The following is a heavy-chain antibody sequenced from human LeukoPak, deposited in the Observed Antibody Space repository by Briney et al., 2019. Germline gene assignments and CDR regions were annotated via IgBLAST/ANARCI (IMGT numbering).Heavy chain of an antibody. D-gene: IGHD2-2*01. J-gene: IGHJ4*02. V-gene: IGHV3-30-3*01. CDR1: GFTFSSYA. Sequence: GGSLRLSCAASGFTFSSYAMHWVRQAPGKGLEWVAVISYDGSNKYYADSVKGRFTISRDNSKNTLYLQMNSLRAEDTAVYYCATSIVVVPAAPSYYFDYWGQGTLVTVSS. CDR3: ATSIVVVPAAPSYYFDY. CDR2: ISYDGSNK.